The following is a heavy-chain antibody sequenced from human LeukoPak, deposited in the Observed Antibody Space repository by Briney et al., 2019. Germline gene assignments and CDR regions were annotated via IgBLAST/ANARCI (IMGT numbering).Heavy chain of an antibody. CDR1: GGSISSYY. CDR2: IYYSGST. Sequence: PSETLSLTCTVSGGSISSYYWSWIRQPPGKGQEWIGYIYYSGSTNYNPSLKSRVTISVDTSRNQFSLKLSSVTAADTAVYYCARGDYDFWSGYYPNWFDPWGQGTLVTVSS. V-gene: IGHV4-59*01. CDR3: ARGDYDFWSGYYPNWFDP. J-gene: IGHJ5*02. D-gene: IGHD3-3*01.